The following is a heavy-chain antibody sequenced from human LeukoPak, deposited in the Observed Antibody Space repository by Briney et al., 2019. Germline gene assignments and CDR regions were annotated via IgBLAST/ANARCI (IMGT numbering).Heavy chain of an antibody. V-gene: IGHV1-69*05. J-gene: IGHJ3*02. Sequence: ASVKVSCKASGGTFSSYAISWVRQARGQGLEWMGRIIPIFGTANYAQKFQGRVTITTDESTSTAYMELSSLRSEDTAVYYCASRERSGSYQRYAFDIWGQGTMVTVSS. CDR1: GGTFSSYA. D-gene: IGHD1-26*01. CDR3: ASRERSGSYQRYAFDI. CDR2: IIPIFGTA.